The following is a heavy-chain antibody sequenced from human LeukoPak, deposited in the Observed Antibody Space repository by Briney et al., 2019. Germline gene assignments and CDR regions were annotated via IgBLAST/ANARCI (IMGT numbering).Heavy chain of an antibody. Sequence: PGGSLRLSCAASGFTFSSYWMHWVRQAPGKGLVWVARINSDGSSTSYADSVKGRFTISRDSAKNTLCLQMNSLRAEDTAVYYCAREVCSGGSCYFDYWGQGTLVTVSS. V-gene: IGHV3-74*01. D-gene: IGHD2-15*01. CDR3: AREVCSGGSCYFDY. J-gene: IGHJ4*02. CDR1: GFTFSSYW. CDR2: INSDGSST.